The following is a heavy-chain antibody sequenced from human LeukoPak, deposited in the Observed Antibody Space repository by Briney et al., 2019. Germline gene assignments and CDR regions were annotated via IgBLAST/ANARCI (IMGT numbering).Heavy chain of an antibody. CDR2: IYTSGST. CDR3: ARGSRHSSSWFDY. CDR1: GGSISSGSYY. V-gene: IGHV4-61*02. J-gene: IGHJ4*02. Sequence: NPSQTLSLTCTVSGGSISSGSYYWSWIRQPAGKGLEWIGRIYTSGSTNYNPSLKSRVTISVDTSKNQFSLKLSSVTAADTAVYYCARGSRHSSSWFDYWGQGTLVTVSS. D-gene: IGHD6-13*01.